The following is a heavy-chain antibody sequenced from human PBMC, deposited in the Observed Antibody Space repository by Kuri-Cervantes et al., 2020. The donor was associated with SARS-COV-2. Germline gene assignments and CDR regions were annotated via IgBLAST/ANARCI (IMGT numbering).Heavy chain of an antibody. CDR2: INHTGST. D-gene: IGHD3-16*01. J-gene: IGHJ5*02. CDR3: ARATIGGGWFDP. CDR1: GGSFSGYY. V-gene: IGHV4-34*01. Sequence: GSLRLSCAVYGGSFSGYYWSWIRQPPGKGLEWIGEINHTGSTNYNPSLKSRVTISVDTSKNQFSLKLSSVTAADTAVYYCARATIGGGWFDPWGQGTLVTVSS.